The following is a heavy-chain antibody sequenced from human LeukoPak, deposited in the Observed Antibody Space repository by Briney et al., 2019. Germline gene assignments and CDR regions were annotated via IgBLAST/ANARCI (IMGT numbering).Heavy chain of an antibody. CDR1: GYTFTGYY. Sequence: ASVKVSCKASGYTFTGYYMHWVRQAPGQGLEWMGWINPNSGGTNYAQKFQGRVTMTRDTSISTAYMELSRLRSDDTAVYYCAGIPSYYYDSSGYPYYFDYWGQGTLVTVSS. V-gene: IGHV1-2*02. CDR2: INPNSGGT. J-gene: IGHJ4*02. D-gene: IGHD3-22*01. CDR3: AGIPSYYYDSSGYPYYFDY.